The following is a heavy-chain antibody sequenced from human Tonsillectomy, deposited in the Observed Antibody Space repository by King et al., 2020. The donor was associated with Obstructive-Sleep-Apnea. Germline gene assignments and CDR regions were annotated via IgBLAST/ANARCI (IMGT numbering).Heavy chain of an antibody. D-gene: IGHD1-26*01. CDR2: IRYDESNQ. J-gene: IGHJ4*02. V-gene: IGHV3-30*02. CDR1: GFTCSDYG. Sequence: HVQLVESGGGVVQPGRSLRLSCAASGFTCSDYGMHWVRQAPGKGLEWVAVIRYDESNQYYLDSLKGRFTITRDNSNNTLYLQRNSLRTEDTAVYYCAKLIGSKLTGWDFDYWGPGTLVTVSS. CDR3: AKLIGSKLTGWDFDY.